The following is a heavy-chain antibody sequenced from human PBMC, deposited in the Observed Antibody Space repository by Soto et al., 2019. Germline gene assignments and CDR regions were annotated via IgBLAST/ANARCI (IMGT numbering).Heavy chain of an antibody. CDR2: IYWDEDK. V-gene: IGHV2-5*02. Sequence: QITLKESGPTLVKPTQTLTLTCTFSGFSLSTSGVGVGWIRQPPGKALEWLALIYWDEDKRYSPSLKSRLTITEDTSKNQVVLTMTNMDPVDTATYYCAHRQRTVYFDYWGQGTLVTVSS. CDR1: GFSLSTSGVG. D-gene: IGHD4-17*01. J-gene: IGHJ4*02. CDR3: AHRQRTVYFDY.